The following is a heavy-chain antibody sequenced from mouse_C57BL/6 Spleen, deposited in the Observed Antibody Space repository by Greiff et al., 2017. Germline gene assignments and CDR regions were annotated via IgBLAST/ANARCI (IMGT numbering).Heavy chain of an antibody. Sequence: VQLQQSGAELVMPGASVKLSCKASGYTFTSYWMHWVKQRPGQGLEWIGEIDPSDSYTNYNQKFKGKSTLTVDKSSSTAYMQLSSLTAEDSAVYYCAGLGRENAMDYWGQGTSVTVSS. CDR2: IDPSDSYT. CDR3: AGLGRENAMDY. D-gene: IGHD3-1*01. V-gene: IGHV1-69*01. CDR1: GYTFTSYW. J-gene: IGHJ4*01.